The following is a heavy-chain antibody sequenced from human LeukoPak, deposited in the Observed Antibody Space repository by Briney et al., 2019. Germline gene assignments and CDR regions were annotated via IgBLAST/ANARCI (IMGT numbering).Heavy chain of an antibody. J-gene: IGHJ4*02. V-gene: IGHV1-18*01. CDR1: GYTFTSYG. D-gene: IGHD2-15*01. Sequence: ASVKVSCKASGYTFTSYGISWVRQAPGQGLEWMGWISAYNGNTNYAQKLQGRVTMTTDKSTSTAYMELRRLRSDDTAVYYCARGVYCSGGSCYEGYYFDYWGQGTLVTVSS. CDR2: ISAYNGNT. CDR3: ARGVYCSGGSCYEGYYFDY.